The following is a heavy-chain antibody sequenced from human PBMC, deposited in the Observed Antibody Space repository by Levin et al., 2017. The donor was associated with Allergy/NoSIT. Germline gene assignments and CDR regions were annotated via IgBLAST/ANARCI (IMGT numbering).Heavy chain of an antibody. CDR3: VHSESAISRLYTY. Sequence: KLSGPTLVKPTQSLTLTCTFSGFSLSTSGVGVGWIRQPPGKALEWLALIYANDDKRYSPSLSSRLSITKDTSKNQVVLTVANVDPVDSATYYCVHSESAISRLYTYWGQGILVTVSS. V-gene: IGHV2-5*01. J-gene: IGHJ4*02. D-gene: IGHD3-16*01. CDR2: IYANDDK. CDR1: GFSLSTSGVG.